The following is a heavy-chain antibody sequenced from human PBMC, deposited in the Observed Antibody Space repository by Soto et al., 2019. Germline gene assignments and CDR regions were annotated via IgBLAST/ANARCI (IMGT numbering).Heavy chain of an antibody. J-gene: IGHJ4*02. Sequence: KASETLSLTCTVSGGSISSGGYYWSWIRQPPGKGLEWIGYIYYSGSTYYNPSLKSRVTISVDTSKNRFSLKLSSVTAADTAVYYCAREYYYDSSGYRQYYFDYWGQGTLVTVSS. CDR3: AREYYYDSSGYRQYYFDY. D-gene: IGHD3-22*01. CDR1: GGSISSGGYY. V-gene: IGHV4-30-4*01. CDR2: IYYSGST.